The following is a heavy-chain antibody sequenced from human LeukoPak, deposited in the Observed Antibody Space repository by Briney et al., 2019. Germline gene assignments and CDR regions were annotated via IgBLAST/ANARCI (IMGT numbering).Heavy chain of an antibody. CDR2: ISWNSGSI. J-gene: IGHJ5*02. D-gene: IGHD2-2*01. V-gene: IGHV3-9*01. Sequence: GGSLRLSCAASGFTFDDYAMHWVWQAPGKGLEWVSGISWNSGSIGYADSVKGRFTISRDNAKNSLYLQMNSLRAEDTALYYCAKEGLPAASPFDPWGQGTLVTVSS. CDR1: GFTFDDYA. CDR3: AKEGLPAASPFDP.